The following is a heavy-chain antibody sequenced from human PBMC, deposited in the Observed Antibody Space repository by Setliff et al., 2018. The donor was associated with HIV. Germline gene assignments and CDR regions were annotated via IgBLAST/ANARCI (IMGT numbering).Heavy chain of an antibody. CDR3: ARRGRTGNSYVLSWFDP. J-gene: IGHJ5*02. V-gene: IGHV4-34*01. CDR1: GGSFSNYY. CDR2: INHSGST. Sequence: SETLSLTCAVYGGSFSNYYWSWIRQPPGKGLEWIGEINHSGSTNYNPSLKSRVSISVDTSKKQFSLKLSSVSAADTAVYYCARRGRTGNSYVLSWFDPWGQGTLVTVSS. D-gene: IGHD3-10*02.